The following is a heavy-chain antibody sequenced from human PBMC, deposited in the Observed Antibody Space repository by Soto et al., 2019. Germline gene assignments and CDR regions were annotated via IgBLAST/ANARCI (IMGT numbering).Heavy chain of an antibody. CDR2: INPNSGDT. CDR1: GYTFTGYY. V-gene: IGHV1-2*02. J-gene: IGHJ4*02. CDR3: ARREKWLENIDY. D-gene: IGHD6-19*01. Sequence: QVQLVQSGAEVKKPGASVKVSCKTSGYTFTGYYIHWIRQAPGQGLERMGWINPNSGDTNYSQDFQGRVTMTSDTSFTTAYVELTRLRSDDTAVYYCARREKWLENIDYWGQGALVTVSS.